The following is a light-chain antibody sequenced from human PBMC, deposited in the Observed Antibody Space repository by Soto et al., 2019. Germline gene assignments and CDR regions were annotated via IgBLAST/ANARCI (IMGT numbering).Light chain of an antibody. CDR1: QSVVSNY. V-gene: IGKV3-20*01. J-gene: IGKJ1*01. CDR2: GES. Sequence: EIVMTQSPATLSVSAGDRATLSCRASQSVVSNYLAWYQQKPGQAPRLLIYGESNRATGIPDRFSGSGSGTDFTLTISRLEPEDFALYYCQQYINSRWTFGQGTKVDI. CDR3: QQYINSRWT.